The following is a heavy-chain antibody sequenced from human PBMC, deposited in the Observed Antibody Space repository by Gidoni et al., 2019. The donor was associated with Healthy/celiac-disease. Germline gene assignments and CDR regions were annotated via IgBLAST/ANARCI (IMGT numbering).Heavy chain of an antibody. CDR3: AKDLLAVAGHPTDY. D-gene: IGHD6-19*01. V-gene: IGHV3-23*01. CDR1: GFTFSSYA. J-gene: IGHJ4*02. Sequence: VQLLASGGGLVQPGGSLRLSCAASGFTFSSYAMSGGRQAPGKGLEWVSASSGSGGSTYYADSVKGRFTISRDKSKNTLYLQMNSLRAEDTAVYYCAKDLLAVAGHPTDYWGQGTLVTVSS. CDR2: SSGSGGST.